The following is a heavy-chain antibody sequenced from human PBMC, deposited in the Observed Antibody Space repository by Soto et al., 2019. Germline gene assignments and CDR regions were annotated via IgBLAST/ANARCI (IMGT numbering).Heavy chain of an antibody. CDR3: ARITIVGVVTPYNCYVMDV. V-gene: IGHV1-18*01. D-gene: IGHD3-3*01. Sequence: ASVTVSCKASGYTFTSYGISWVRQAPGQGLEWMGWISAYNGNTNYAQKLQGRVTMTTDTSTSTAYMELRSLRSDDTAVYYCARITIVGVVTPYNCYVMDVWGQGTTVTVSS. CDR2: ISAYNGNT. CDR1: GYTFTSYG. J-gene: IGHJ6*02.